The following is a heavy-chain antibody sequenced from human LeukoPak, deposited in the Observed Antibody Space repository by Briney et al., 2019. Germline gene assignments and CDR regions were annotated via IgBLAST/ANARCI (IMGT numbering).Heavy chain of an antibody. D-gene: IGHD3-10*01. Sequence: MTSETLSLTCTVSGGSISSSSYYWGWIRQPPGKGLEWIGSIYYSGSTYYNPSLKSRVTISVDTSKNQFSLKLSSVTAADTAVYYCAVEAVLWFGELLSNPLQIDYWGQGTLVTVSS. V-gene: IGHV4-39*01. CDR1: GGSISSSSYY. CDR2: IYYSGST. J-gene: IGHJ4*02. CDR3: AVEAVLWFGELLSNPLQIDY.